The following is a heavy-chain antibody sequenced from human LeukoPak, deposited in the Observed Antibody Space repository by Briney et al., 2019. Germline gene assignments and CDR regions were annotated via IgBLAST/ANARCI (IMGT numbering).Heavy chain of an antibody. Sequence: PGGSLRLSCAASALPPSNYAMSWVRQAPGKGLEWVSSISDGGWTAYTDSVKGRFFISRETATNTLYLQMNNLRADDTAVYYCARERLRTHSAFEYWGQGTLVTVSS. V-gene: IGHV3-23*01. J-gene: IGHJ4*02. CDR3: ARERLRTHSAFEY. CDR2: ISDGGWT. D-gene: IGHD3-16*01. CDR1: ALPPSNYA.